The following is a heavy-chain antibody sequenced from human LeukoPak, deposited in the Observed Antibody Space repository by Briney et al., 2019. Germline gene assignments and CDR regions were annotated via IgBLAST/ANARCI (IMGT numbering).Heavy chain of an antibody. Sequence: PSETLSLTCTVSGGSISSYYWSWIRQPPGRGLEWIGYIYYSGSTNYNPSLKSRVTISVDTSKNQFSLKLRSVTAADTAVYYCARVTGYMIEDYFDYWGQGILVTVSS. CDR1: GGSISSYY. CDR2: IYYSGST. D-gene: IGHD3-9*01. V-gene: IGHV4-59*01. CDR3: ARVTGYMIEDYFDY. J-gene: IGHJ4*02.